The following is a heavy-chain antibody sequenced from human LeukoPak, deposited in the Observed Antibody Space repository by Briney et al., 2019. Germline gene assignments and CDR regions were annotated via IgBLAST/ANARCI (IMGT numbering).Heavy chain of an antibody. CDR3: AELGITMIGGV. CDR1: GFTFTTYW. D-gene: IGHD3-10*02. V-gene: IGHV3-48*04. J-gene: IGHJ6*04. CDR2: ISSSGSTI. Sequence: GGSLRLSCVGSGFTFTTYWMSWVRQAPGKGLEWVSYISSSGSTIYYADSVKGRFTISRDNAKNSLYLQMNSLRAEDTAVYYCAELGITMIGGVWGKGTTVTISS.